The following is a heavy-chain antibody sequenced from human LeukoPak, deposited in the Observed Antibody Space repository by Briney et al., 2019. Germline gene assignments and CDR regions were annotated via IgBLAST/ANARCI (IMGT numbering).Heavy chain of an antibody. CDR3: ARHLNYYDSSGYYWSSCFDY. CDR1: GGSISSSSYY. CDR2: IYYSGST. J-gene: IGHJ4*02. V-gene: IGHV4-39*07. Sequence: SETLSLTCTVSGGSISSSSYYWGWIRQPPGKGLEWIGSIYYSGSTYYNPSLKSRVTISVDTSKNQFSLKLSSVTAADTAVYYCARHLNYYDSSGYYWSSCFDYWGQGTLVTVSS. D-gene: IGHD3-22*01.